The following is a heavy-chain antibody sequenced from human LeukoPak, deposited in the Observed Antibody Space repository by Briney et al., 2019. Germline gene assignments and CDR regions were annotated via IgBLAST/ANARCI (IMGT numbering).Heavy chain of an antibody. CDR1: GGSISSGGYS. J-gene: IGHJ4*02. V-gene: IGHV4-30-2*01. CDR2: IYHSGST. Sequence: PSQTLSLTCAVSGGSISSGGYSWSWIRQPPGKGLEWIGYIYHSGSTYYNPSLKSRVTISVDRSKNQFSLKLSSVTAADTAVYYCARVKWDYDYVWGSYRLYYFDYWGQGTLVTVSS. CDR3: ARVKWDYDYVWGSYRLYYFDY. D-gene: IGHD3-16*02.